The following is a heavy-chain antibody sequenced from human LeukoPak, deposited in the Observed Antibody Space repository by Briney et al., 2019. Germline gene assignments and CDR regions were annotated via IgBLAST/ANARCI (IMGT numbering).Heavy chain of an antibody. V-gene: IGHV3-48*01. CDR2: ISSSSSTI. J-gene: IGHJ4*02. Sequence: GGSLRLSCAASGFTFSSYSMNWVRQAPGKGLEWVSYISSSSSTIYYADSVKGRFTISRDNAKNSLYLQMNSLRAEDTAVYYCARDRGRGYFDYWGQGTLVTVSS. CDR1: GFTFSSYS. CDR3: ARDRGRGYFDY. D-gene: IGHD3-10*01.